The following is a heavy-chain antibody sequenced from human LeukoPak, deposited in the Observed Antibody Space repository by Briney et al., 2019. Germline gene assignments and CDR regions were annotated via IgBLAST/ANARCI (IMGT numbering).Heavy chain of an antibody. CDR1: GFTFSGYG. CDR2: ISYDGSNK. J-gene: IGHJ4*02. D-gene: IGHD5-12*01. Sequence: PGGSLRLSCAASGFTFSGYGMHWVRQAPGKGLEWVAVISYDGSNKYYADSVKGRFTISRDNSKNTLYLQMNSLRAEDTAVYYCAKVNSGYDIYYFDYWGQGTLVTVSS. V-gene: IGHV3-30*18. CDR3: AKVNSGYDIYYFDY.